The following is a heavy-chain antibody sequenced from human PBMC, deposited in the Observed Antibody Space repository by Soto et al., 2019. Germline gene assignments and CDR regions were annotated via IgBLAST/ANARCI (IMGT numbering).Heavy chain of an antibody. D-gene: IGHD3-10*01. CDR3: TTERWVVRRFDY. Sequence: GGSLRLSCAASGFAFGNAWMRWVRQSPGKGLEWLGRIETKMEGEAREYDGPVKGRFTISRDDARKMLYLHLNSLRVEDTGVYYCTTERWVVRRFDYWGPGTLVTVSS. V-gene: IGHV3-15*04. CDR1: GFAFGNAW. CDR2: IETKMEGEAR. J-gene: IGHJ4*02.